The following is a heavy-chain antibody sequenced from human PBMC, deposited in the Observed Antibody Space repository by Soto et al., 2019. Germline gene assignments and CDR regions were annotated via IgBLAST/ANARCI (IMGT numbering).Heavy chain of an antibody. CDR2: ITGSGDST. CDR3: AKGYSSGWYDY. D-gene: IGHD6-19*01. J-gene: IGHJ4*02. V-gene: IGHV3-23*01. CDR1: GFTFGSFG. Sequence: GGSLRLSCAASGFTFGSFGMSWVRQASGRGLEWVSLITGSGDSTYYADSVKGRFTISRDNSKNTLYLQMNSLRAEDTALYYCAKGYSSGWYDYWGQGTLVTVSS.